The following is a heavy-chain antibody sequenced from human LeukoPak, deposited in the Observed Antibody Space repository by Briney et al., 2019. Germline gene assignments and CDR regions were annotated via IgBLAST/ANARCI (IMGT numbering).Heavy chain of an antibody. D-gene: IGHD4-17*01. CDR3: SRTVNSWFDP. Sequence: GASVKISCKPSGYTFINHYIHWVRQAPGQGLEWMGVVRPGDGRTSYAQNFQGRVSMTTDTSTSTAYMELRSLRSEDTALYYCSRTVNSWFDPWGQGTPVTVAS. CDR1: GYTFINHY. CDR2: VRPGDGRT. J-gene: IGHJ5*02. V-gene: IGHV1-46*01.